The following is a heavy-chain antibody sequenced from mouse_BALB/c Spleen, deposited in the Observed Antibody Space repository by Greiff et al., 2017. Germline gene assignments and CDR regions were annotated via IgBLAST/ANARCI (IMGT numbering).Heavy chain of an antibody. V-gene: IGHV1-4*02. D-gene: IGHD2-3*01. Sequence: QVQLKQSAAELARPGASVKMSCKASGYTFTSYTMHWVKQRPGQGLEWIGYINPSSGYTEYNQKFKDKTTLTADKSSSTAYMQLSSLTSEDSAVYYCARSGIYDGYYAYGGQGTLVTVSA. CDR2: INPSSGYT. CDR3: ARSGIYDGYYAY. J-gene: IGHJ3*01. CDR1: GYTFTSYT.